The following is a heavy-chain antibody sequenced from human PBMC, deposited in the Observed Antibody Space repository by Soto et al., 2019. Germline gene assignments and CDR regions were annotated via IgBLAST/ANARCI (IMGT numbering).Heavy chain of an antibody. V-gene: IGHV4-59*01. CDR1: GGSISSYY. J-gene: IGHJ3*02. Sequence: QVQLQESGPGLVKPSETLSLTCTVSGGSISSYYWSWIRQPPGKGLEWIGYIYYSGSTNYNPSLKSRVTISVDTSKYQFSLKLSSVTAADTAVYYCAGNKQWLVRWDAFDIWGQGTMVTVSS. D-gene: IGHD6-19*01. CDR2: IYYSGST. CDR3: AGNKQWLVRWDAFDI.